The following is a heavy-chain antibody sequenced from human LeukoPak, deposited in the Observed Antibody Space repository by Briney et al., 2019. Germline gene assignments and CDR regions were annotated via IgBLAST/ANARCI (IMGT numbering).Heavy chain of an antibody. CDR3: ARHPCGGDCYSALYYFDY. V-gene: IGHV5-51*01. CDR2: IYPGDSDT. CDR1: GYSFSNYW. J-gene: IGHJ4*02. D-gene: IGHD2-21*02. Sequence: GESLKISCKGSGYSFSNYWIGWVRQMPGKGLEWMGIIYPGDSDTRYSPSFQGQVTISADKSISTAYLQWSSLKASDTAMYYCARHPCGGDCYSALYYFDYWGQGTLVTVSS.